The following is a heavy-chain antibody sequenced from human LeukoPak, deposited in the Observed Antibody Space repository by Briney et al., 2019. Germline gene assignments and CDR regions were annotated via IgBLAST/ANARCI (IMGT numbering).Heavy chain of an antibody. CDR1: GYTFTGYY. J-gene: IGHJ4*02. CDR3: ARDESDFSKMAY. D-gene: IGHD2-21*01. Sequence: ASVKVSCKASGYTFTGYYMHWVRQAPGQGLEWMGWINPNSGGTNYAQKFQGRVTMTRDTSISTAYMELSRLRSDDTAMYYCARDESDFSKMAYWGQGTLVIVSS. V-gene: IGHV1-2*02. CDR2: INPNSGGT.